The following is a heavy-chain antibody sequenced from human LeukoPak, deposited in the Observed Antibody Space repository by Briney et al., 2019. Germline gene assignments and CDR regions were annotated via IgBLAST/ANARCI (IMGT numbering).Heavy chain of an antibody. D-gene: IGHD3-10*01. CDR2: IFHSGSA. V-gene: IGHV4-38-2*01. CDR3: ARASGSYGSGSYYYYGMDV. Sequence: SETLSLTCAVSGYSISSGYYWGWIRQPPGQGLEWIGSIFHSGSAYYNPSLKSRVNMSVDTSKNQISLKLSSVTAADTAVYYCARASGSYGSGSYYYYGMDVWGKGTTVTVSS. CDR1: GYSISSGYY. J-gene: IGHJ6*04.